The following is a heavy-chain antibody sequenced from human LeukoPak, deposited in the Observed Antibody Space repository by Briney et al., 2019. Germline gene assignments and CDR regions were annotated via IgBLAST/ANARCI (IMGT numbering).Heavy chain of an antibody. CDR1: GFTFDDYA. D-gene: IGHD3-3*01. J-gene: IGHJ2*01. Sequence: PGGSLRLSCAASGFTFDDYAMHWVRQAPGKGLEWVSGISWNSGSIGYADSVKGRFTISRDNAKNSLYLQMNSLRAEDTALYYCAKVFFPSSVGWYFDLWGRGTLVTVSS. CDR2: ISWNSGSI. V-gene: IGHV3-9*01. CDR3: AKVFFPSSVGWYFDL.